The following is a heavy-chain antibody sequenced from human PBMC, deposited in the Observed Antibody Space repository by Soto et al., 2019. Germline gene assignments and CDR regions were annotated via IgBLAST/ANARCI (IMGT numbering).Heavy chain of an antibody. CDR1: GFTFSIYS. D-gene: IGHD6-19*01. CDR2: ITSDTKTI. J-gene: IGHJ4*02. CDR3: ARSVEGHFDY. V-gene: IGHV3-48*02. Sequence: EVQLVESGGALVQRGGSLRLSCVASGFTFSIYSMNWVRQAPGKGLEWFSYITSDTKTIKYADSVKGRFTISRDNAKNSVDLQMNSLRDEDAAVYYCARSVEGHFDYWGQGTVVTVSS.